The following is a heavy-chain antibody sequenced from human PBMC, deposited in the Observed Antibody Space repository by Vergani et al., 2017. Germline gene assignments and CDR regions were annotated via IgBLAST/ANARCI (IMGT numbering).Heavy chain of an antibody. CDR2: IYSGDET. J-gene: IGHJ5*02. D-gene: IGHD3-10*01. CDR3: ARGNYYGSGTYVDP. Sequence: ELQLVESGGGLVQPGGSLRLSCAASGSTVSGNYMTWVRQAPGKGLEWVSRIYSGDETYYADSVKGRVTSSRDTSKNTVHLQINNLRVEDTAVYYCARGNYYGSGTYVDPWGQGTLVTVSS. V-gene: IGHV3-66*02. CDR1: GSTVSGNY.